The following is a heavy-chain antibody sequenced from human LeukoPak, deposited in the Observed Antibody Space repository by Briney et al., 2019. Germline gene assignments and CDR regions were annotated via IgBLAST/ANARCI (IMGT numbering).Heavy chain of an antibody. CDR2: IYHSGST. CDR3: ARVSCSSTSCSERWLDP. J-gene: IGHJ5*02. Sequence: SETLSLTCAVSGGSISSSNWWSWVRQPPGKGLEWIGEIYHSGSTNYNPSLKSRVTISVDKSKNQFSLKLSSVTAADTAVYYCARVSCSSTSCSERWLDPWGQGTLVTVSS. CDR1: GGSISSSNW. V-gene: IGHV4-4*02. D-gene: IGHD2-2*01.